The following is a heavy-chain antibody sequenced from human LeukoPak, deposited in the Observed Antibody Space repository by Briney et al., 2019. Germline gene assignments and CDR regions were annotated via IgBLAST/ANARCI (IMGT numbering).Heavy chain of an antibody. D-gene: IGHD6-19*01. Sequence: PGESLRISCKGSGYTFTSYWISWVRQMPGKGLEWMGRIDPSDSYTNYSPSFQGHVTISADKSISTAYLQWSSLRASDTAMYYCARHVGGSTGRYRHWGQGTLVTVSS. V-gene: IGHV5-10-1*01. CDR2: IDPSDSYT. CDR3: ARHVGGSTGRYRH. J-gene: IGHJ4*02. CDR1: GYTFTSYW.